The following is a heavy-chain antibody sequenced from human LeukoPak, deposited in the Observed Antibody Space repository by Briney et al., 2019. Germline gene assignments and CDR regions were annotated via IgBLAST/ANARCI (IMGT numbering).Heavy chain of an antibody. Sequence: ASVEVSCKAYGYTFTSCGISWVRQAPGQGLEWMGWISPYNGDTNYAQKLQGRVTMTTNTSTSTAYMELRSLRSDDTAVYYCAREDSLVGVGELKYWGQGTLVTVSS. CDR3: AREDSLVGVGELKY. V-gene: IGHV1-18*04. CDR1: GYTFTSCG. D-gene: IGHD3-16*01. J-gene: IGHJ4*02. CDR2: ISPYNGDT.